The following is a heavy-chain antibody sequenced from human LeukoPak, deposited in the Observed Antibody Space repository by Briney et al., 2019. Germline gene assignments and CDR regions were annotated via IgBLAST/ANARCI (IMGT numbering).Heavy chain of an antibody. CDR2: MNPNSGNT. CDR3: ARRVVGATVGENWFDP. D-gene: IGHD1-26*01. J-gene: IGHJ5*02. Sequence: GASVKVSCKASGYTFTSYDINWVRQATGQGREWRGWMNPNSGNTGYAQKFQGRVTMTRNTSISTAYMELSSLRSEDTAVYYCARRVVGATVGENWFDPWGQGTLDTVSS. V-gene: IGHV1-8*01. CDR1: GYTFTSYD.